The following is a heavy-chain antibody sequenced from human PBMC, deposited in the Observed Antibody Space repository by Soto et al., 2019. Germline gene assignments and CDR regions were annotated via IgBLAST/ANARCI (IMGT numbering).Heavy chain of an antibody. Sequence: PAESLKISCKGSGSSFTSYWISCVRKMPGKGLEWMGMIDPSDSYTNYSPSYQGHVTISADKSISTAYLQWSSLKASDTAMYYCARQCGSGGSCYWEYYFDYWGQGTMVTVSS. D-gene: IGHD2-15*01. CDR2: IDPSDSYT. J-gene: IGHJ4*02. CDR1: GSSFTSYW. CDR3: ARQCGSGGSCYWEYYFDY. V-gene: IGHV5-10-1*01.